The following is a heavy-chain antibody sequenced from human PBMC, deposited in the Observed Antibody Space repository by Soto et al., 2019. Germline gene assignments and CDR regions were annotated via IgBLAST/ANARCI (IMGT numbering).Heavy chain of an antibody. CDR3: ARQDGSGIYYFDY. J-gene: IGHJ4*01. D-gene: IGHD3-10*01. CDR2: IYPGDSDT. CDR1: GYSFSIYW. Sequence: PGESLKISCQGSGYSFSIYWIGWVRHMPGKGLEWMGIIYPGDSDTGYSPSFQGQVTISADKSINTAYLQWNSLKASDTAMYYCARQDGSGIYYFDYWGHGTLVTVSS. V-gene: IGHV5-51*01.